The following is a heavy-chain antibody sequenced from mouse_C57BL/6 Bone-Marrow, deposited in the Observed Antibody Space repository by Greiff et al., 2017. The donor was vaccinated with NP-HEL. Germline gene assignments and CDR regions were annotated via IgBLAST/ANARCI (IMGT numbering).Heavy chain of an antibody. CDR1: GFTFSDYY. CDR2: INYDGSST. Sequence: EVQLVESEGGLVQPGRSMKLSCTASGFTFSDYYMAWVRQVPEKGLEWVANINYDGSSTYYLDSLKSRFIISRDNAKNILYLQMSSLKSEDTATYYCARDWSAQALDYWGQGTTLTVSS. J-gene: IGHJ2*01. D-gene: IGHD3-2*02. CDR3: ARDWSAQALDY. V-gene: IGHV5-16*01.